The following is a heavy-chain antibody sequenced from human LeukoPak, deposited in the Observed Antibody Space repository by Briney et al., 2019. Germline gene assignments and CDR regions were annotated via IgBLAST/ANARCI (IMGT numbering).Heavy chain of an antibody. Sequence: GGSLRLSCAASGFTFSRYWMSWVRQAPGKGLEWVANIKQDGSEKYYVDSVKGRFTISRDNAKNSLYLQMNSLRAEDTAVYYCANSLGIGSYSGPNWFDPWGQGTLVTVSS. CDR1: GFTFSRYW. V-gene: IGHV3-7*02. J-gene: IGHJ5*02. D-gene: IGHD1-26*01. CDR3: ANSLGIGSYSGPNWFDP. CDR2: IKQDGSEK.